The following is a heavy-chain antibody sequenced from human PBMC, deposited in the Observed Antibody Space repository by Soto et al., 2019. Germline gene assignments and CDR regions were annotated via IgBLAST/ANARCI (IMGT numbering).Heavy chain of an antibody. J-gene: IGHJ1*01. Sequence: GGSLRLSCAASGFTFSSYSMHWVRQAPGKGLEWVSSISSSSSYIYYADSVKGRFTISRDNAKNSLYLQMNSLRAEDTAVYYCARAPRLYYDSSGYPPLEYFQHWGQGTLVTVSS. D-gene: IGHD3-22*01. CDR1: GFTFSSYS. V-gene: IGHV3-21*01. CDR2: ISSSSSYI. CDR3: ARAPRLYYDSSGYPPLEYFQH.